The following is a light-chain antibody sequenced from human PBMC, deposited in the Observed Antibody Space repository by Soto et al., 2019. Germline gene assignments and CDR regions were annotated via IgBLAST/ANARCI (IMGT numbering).Light chain of an antibody. CDR3: SSYTGSSTSV. CDR2: EVS. J-gene: IGLJ1*01. V-gene: IGLV2-14*01. Sequence: QSALTQPASVSGSPGQSITISCTGTSSDVGAYNFVSWYQQHPGKAPKVMIYEVSHRPSGVSSRFSGAKAGNTASLTISGLQAEDEADYYCSSYTGSSTSVFGSGTKFTVI. CDR1: SSDVGAYNF.